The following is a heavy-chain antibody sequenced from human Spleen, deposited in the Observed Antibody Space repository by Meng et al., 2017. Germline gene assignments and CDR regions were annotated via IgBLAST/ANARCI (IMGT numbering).Heavy chain of an antibody. Sequence: VQLVESGGGLVQPGGSLRLSCAASAFPGFTFRNYAMHWVRQAPGKGLEWVAVISFDGNKKYYADSVKGRFTISRDNSKKMLYLQLDSLTPEDTAVYFCAKDVDHLGYFDYWGQGTLVTVSS. D-gene: IGHD6-13*01. V-gene: IGHV3-30-3*01. CDR3: AKDVDHLGYFDY. CDR2: ISFDGNKK. CDR1: AFPGFTFRNYA. J-gene: IGHJ4*02.